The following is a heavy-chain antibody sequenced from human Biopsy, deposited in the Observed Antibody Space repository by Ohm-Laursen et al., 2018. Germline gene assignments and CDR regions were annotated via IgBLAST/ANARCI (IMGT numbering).Heavy chain of an antibody. D-gene: IGHD4-17*01. CDR1: GFTFNNYA. V-gene: IGHV3-74*01. Sequence: SLRLSCAASGFTFNNYAMNWVRQAPGKGLVWASCISSDGSTTYADSVKGRFTISRDNAKNTAYLQMNSLRADDTALYYCATDHYGSINYWGQGTLVTVSS. J-gene: IGHJ4*02. CDR2: ISSDGST. CDR3: ATDHYGSINY.